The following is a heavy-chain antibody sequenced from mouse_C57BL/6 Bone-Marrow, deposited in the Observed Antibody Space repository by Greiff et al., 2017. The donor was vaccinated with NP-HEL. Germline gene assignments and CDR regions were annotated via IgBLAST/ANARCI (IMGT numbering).Heavy chain of an antibody. J-gene: IGHJ2*01. CDR2: IDPSDSYT. CDR3: AREGVVARYYFDY. CDR1: GYTFTSYW. D-gene: IGHD1-1*01. Sequence: VQLQQSGAELVKPGASVKLSCKASGYTFTSYWMQWVKQRPGQGLEWIGEIDPSDSYTNYNQKFKGKATLTVDTSSSTAYMQLSSLTSEDSAVYYCAREGVVARYYFDYWGQDTTLTVSS. V-gene: IGHV1-50*01.